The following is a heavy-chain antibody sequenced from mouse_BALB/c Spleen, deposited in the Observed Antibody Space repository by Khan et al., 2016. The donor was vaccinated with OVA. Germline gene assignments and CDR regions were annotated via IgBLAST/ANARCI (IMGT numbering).Heavy chain of an antibody. D-gene: IGHD1-1*01. V-gene: IGHV5-6*01. CDR2: ISTRGSYT. CDR1: GFTFSSYG. Sequence: EVELVESGGDLVKPGGSLKLSCAASGFTFSSYGMSWGRQTPDKRLEWGAIISTRGSYTYYPDSVRGRFTISRDNAKNTLYLQMCILKSEDTSMYFCARCRDGSSYDYSAMDYWGQGTSVTVSS. J-gene: IGHJ4*01. CDR3: ARCRDGSSYDYSAMDY.